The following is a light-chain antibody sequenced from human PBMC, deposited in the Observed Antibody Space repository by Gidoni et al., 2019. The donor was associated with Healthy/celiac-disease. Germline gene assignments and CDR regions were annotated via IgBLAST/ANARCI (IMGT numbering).Light chain of an antibody. CDR2: GAS. V-gene: IGKV3-15*01. Sequence: EIVMTQSPATLSVSPGERATLSCRASQSVSSNLAWYQQKPGQAPRLLIYGASTRATGIPARFSGSGSATAFTLPISSLQSEDFAVYYCQQYNNWPPLTFGGGTKVEIK. J-gene: IGKJ4*01. CDR3: QQYNNWPPLT. CDR1: QSVSSN.